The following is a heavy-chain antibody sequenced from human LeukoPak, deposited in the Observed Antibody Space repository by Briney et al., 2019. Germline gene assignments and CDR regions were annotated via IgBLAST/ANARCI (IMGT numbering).Heavy chain of an antibody. CDR2: INPNSGGT. CDR3: ARAYWGRDAFDI. Sequence: GASVKVSCKASGYTFTGYYVHWVRQAPGQGLEWMGWINPNSGGTNYAQNFQGRVTMTRDTSTSTAYMELSRLTSDDTAVYYCARAYWGRDAFDIWGQGTMVTVSS. CDR1: GYTFTGYY. J-gene: IGHJ3*02. D-gene: IGHD2-8*02. V-gene: IGHV1-2*02.